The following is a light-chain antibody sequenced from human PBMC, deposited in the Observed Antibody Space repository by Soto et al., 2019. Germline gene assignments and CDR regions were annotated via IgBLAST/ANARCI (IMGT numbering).Light chain of an antibody. CDR3: SSYTSSSTPCV. Sequence: QAVLTQPASVSGSPGQSITISCTGTSSDVGGYNYVSWYQQHPGKAPKLMIYDVSNRPSGVSNRFSGSKSGNTASLTISGLQAEDEADYYCSSYTSSSTPCVFGTGTEVTVL. J-gene: IGLJ1*01. CDR1: SSDVGGYNY. CDR2: DVS. V-gene: IGLV2-14*01.